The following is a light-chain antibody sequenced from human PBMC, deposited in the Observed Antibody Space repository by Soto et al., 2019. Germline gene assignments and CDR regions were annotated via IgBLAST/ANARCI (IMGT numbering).Light chain of an antibody. CDR1: SSNIGNNY. J-gene: IGLJ2*01. CDR3: GTWDSSLSAPVV. V-gene: IGLV1-51*02. CDR2: ENN. Sequence: QSVLTQPPSVSAAPGQTVTISCSGSSSNIGNNYVSWYQQLPGTAPKLLIYENNKRPSGIPDRFSGSKSGTSATLGITGLQTGDEADYYCGTWDSSLSAPVVFGGGTKLTVL.